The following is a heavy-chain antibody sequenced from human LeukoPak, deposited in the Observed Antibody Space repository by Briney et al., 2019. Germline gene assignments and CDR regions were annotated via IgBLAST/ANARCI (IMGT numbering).Heavy chain of an antibody. D-gene: IGHD4-17*01. CDR2: IYPGDSDT. V-gene: IGHV5-51*01. CDR3: ASAGTTVTTPFDY. Sequence: GESLKISCKGSGYSFTSYWIGWVRQMPGKGLEWMGIIYPGDSDTRYSPSFQGQVTISADKSISTAYLQWSSLKASDSAMYYCASAGTTVTTPFDYWGQGTLVTVSS. J-gene: IGHJ4*02. CDR1: GYSFTSYW.